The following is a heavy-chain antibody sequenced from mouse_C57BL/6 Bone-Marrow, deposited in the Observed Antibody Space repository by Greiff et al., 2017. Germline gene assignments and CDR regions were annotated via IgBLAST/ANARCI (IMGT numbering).Heavy chain of an antibody. Sequence: EVKLVESGGGLVKPGGSLKLSCAASGFTFSSYAMSWVRQTPEKRLEWVATISDGGSYTYYPDNVKSRFTISRDNAKNNLYLQLSHLKSEDTAMYYCARIYYYGLFDSWGPCTTLTVSS. D-gene: IGHD1-1*01. CDR3: ARIYYYGLFDS. CDR2: ISDGGSYT. J-gene: IGHJ2*01. V-gene: IGHV5-4*03. CDR1: GFTFSSYA.